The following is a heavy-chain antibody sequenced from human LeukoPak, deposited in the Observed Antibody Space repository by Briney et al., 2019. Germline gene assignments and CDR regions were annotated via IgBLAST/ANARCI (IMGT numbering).Heavy chain of an antibody. CDR2: ISSSSSYI. D-gene: IGHD3-10*01. CDR3: ARDRAGWFGDLFFNRGIDY. J-gene: IGHJ4*02. Sequence: TGGSLRLSCAASGFTFSSYSMNWVRQAPGKGLEWVSSISSSSSYIYYADSVKGRFTISRDNAKNSLYLQMNSLRAEDTAVYYCARDRAGWFGDLFFNRGIDYWGQGTLVTVSS. V-gene: IGHV3-21*01. CDR1: GFTFSSYS.